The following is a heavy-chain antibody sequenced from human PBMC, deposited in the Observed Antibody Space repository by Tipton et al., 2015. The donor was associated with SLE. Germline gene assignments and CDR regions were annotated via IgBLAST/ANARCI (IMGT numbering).Heavy chain of an antibody. CDR2: SYYSGTT. V-gene: IGHV4-59*11. CDR3: ARGPTRYYFDY. Sequence: TLSLTCTVSGGSISRHYWSWIRQPPGKGLEWIGYSYYSGTTNSNPSLKSRVTISTDTSKKQFFLNLSTVTAADTAVFYCARGPTRYYFDYWGQGILVTVSS. CDR1: GGSISRHY. J-gene: IGHJ4*02.